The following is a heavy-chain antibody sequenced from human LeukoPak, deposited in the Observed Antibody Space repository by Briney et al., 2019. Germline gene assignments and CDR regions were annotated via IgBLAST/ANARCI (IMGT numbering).Heavy chain of an antibody. CDR2: INPNTGGT. CDR3: ARTHAYDSSAGGVDY. J-gene: IGHJ4*02. Sequence: ASVKVSCKASGYTFTGYYMHWVRQAPGQGLEWMGRINPNTGGTYYAQKFQDRVTMTRDTSISTAYLELSRLRSDDTAVYSCARTHAYDSSAGGVDYWGQGTLVTVS. CDR1: GYTFTGYY. D-gene: IGHD3-22*01. V-gene: IGHV1-2*06.